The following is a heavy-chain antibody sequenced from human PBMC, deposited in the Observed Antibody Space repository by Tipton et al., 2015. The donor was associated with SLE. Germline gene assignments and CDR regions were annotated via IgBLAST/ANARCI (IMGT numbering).Heavy chain of an antibody. CDR2: ISYDGSNK. D-gene: IGHD6-19*01. Sequence: SLRLSCAASGFTFDDYGMSWVRQAPGKGLEWVAVISYDGSNKYYADSVKGRFTISRDNSKNTLYLQMNSLRAEDTAVYYCARDSEIAVAAYYYYYMDVWGKGTTVTVSS. CDR1: GFTFDDYG. J-gene: IGHJ6*03. CDR3: ARDSEIAVAAYYYYYMDV. V-gene: IGHV3-30*03.